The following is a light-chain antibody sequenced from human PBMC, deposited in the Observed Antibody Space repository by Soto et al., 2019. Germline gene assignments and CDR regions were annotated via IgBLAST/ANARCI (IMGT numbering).Light chain of an antibody. J-gene: IGKJ5*01. CDR1: QTFTTSS. Sequence: EIVLTQSPGTLSLSPGERATLSCRASQTFTTSSLPWYQQKPGQPPKLLIYWASARKPGVPDRFIGSGSGTDFTLTITTLQAEDVAVYYCQQYHSDPITFGQGTRLEIK. V-gene: IGKV4-1*01. CDR3: QQYHSDPIT. CDR2: WAS.